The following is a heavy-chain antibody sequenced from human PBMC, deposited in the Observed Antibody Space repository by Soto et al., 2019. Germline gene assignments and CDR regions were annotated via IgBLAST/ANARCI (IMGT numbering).Heavy chain of an antibody. D-gene: IGHD2-2*01. Sequence: QVQLVQSGAEVKKPGSSVKVSCKASGGTFSSYAISWVRQAPGQGLEWMGGIIPIFGTANYAQKFQGRVTITEDESKSTAYMELSSLRSEDTAVYYCARELGYCSSTSCHGWFDPLGQGTLVTVSS. CDR2: IIPIFGTA. CDR1: GGTFSSYA. J-gene: IGHJ5*02. V-gene: IGHV1-69*01. CDR3: ARELGYCSSTSCHGWFDP.